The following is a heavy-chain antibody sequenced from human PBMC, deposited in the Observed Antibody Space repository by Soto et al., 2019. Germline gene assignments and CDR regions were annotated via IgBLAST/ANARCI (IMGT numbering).Heavy chain of an antibody. J-gene: IGHJ2*01. CDR3: ARIRYSYAEENYWYFDL. D-gene: IGHD5-18*01. CDR1: GGSISSGDYY. CDR2: IYYSGST. V-gene: IGHV4-30-4*08. Sequence: SETLSLTCTVSGGSISSGDYYWRWIRQPPGKGLEWIGYIYYSGSTYYNPSLKSRVTISVDTSKNQFSLKLSSVTAADTAMYYCARIRYSYAEENYWYFDLWGRGTLVTVSS.